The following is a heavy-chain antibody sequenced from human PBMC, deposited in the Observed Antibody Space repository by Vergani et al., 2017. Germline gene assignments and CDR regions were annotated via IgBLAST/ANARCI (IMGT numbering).Heavy chain of an antibody. CDR3: ARQVVGAPFDYYYYMDV. V-gene: IGHV1-46*01. CDR1: GYTFSNYY. J-gene: IGHJ6*03. D-gene: IGHD1-26*01. Sequence: QVQVVQSGAEVKKSGASVKVSCKTSGYTFSNYYMHWVRQAPGQGLEWMGIINPSGGHTNYAQKFQGRVTMTRDTSISTAYMELSSLRSEDTAVYYCARQVVGAPFDYYYYMDVWGKGTTVTVSS. CDR2: INPSGGHT.